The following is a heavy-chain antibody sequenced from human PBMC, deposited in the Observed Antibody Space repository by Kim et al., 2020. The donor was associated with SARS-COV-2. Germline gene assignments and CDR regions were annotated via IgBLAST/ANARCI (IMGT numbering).Heavy chain of an antibody. CDR1: GGSISSSSYY. J-gene: IGHJ4*02. CDR3: ARSGDSFDY. Sequence: SETLSLTCTVSGGSISSSSYYWGWIRQPPGKGLEWIGSIYYSGSTYYNPSLKSRVTISVDTSKNQFSLKLSSVTAADTAVYYCARSGDSFDYWAREPWSPSPQ. V-gene: IGHV4-39*01. D-gene: IGHD4-17*01. CDR2: IYYSGST.